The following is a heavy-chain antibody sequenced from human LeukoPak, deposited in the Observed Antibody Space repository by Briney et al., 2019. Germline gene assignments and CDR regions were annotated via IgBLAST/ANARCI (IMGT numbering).Heavy chain of an antibody. Sequence: GGSLRLSCAASGFTFSSYWMHWVRQAPGKGLVWVSRINSDGSSTSYADSVKGRFTISRDNAKNTLYLQMNSLRAEDTAVYYCAGEGRYYYYYYYMDVWGKGTTVTVSS. J-gene: IGHJ6*03. CDR1: GFTFSSYW. CDR2: INSDGSST. CDR3: AGEGRYYYYYYYMDV. V-gene: IGHV3-74*01.